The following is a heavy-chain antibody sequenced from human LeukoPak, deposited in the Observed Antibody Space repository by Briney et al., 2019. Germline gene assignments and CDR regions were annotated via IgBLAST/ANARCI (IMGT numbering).Heavy chain of an antibody. J-gene: IGHJ5*02. CDR2: IIPIFGTA. Sequence: GASVKVSCKASGGTFSSYAISWVRQAPGQGLEWMGGIIPIFGTANYAQKFQGRVTITADKSTSTAHMELSSLRSEDTAVYYCARDRCSSTSCYAGDWFDPWGQGTLVTVSS. V-gene: IGHV1-69*06. D-gene: IGHD2-2*01. CDR3: ARDRCSSTSCYAGDWFDP. CDR1: GGTFSSYA.